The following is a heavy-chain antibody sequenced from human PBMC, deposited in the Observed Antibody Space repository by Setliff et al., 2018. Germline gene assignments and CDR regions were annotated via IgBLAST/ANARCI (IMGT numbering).Heavy chain of an antibody. D-gene: IGHD6-25*01. CDR3: ARAGLAAAGRKGVFDH. J-gene: IGHJ4*02. V-gene: IGHV1-46*01. CDR1: GYSFTSHY. CDR2: INPGGLSS. Sequence: GASVKVSCKTSGYSFTSHYMHWVRQAPGQGPEWMGIINPGGLSSSSTQKFEGRVTMTRDTSTSTVYMELNSLTSDDTAVYYCARAGLAAAGRKGVFDHWGQGTLVTVSS.